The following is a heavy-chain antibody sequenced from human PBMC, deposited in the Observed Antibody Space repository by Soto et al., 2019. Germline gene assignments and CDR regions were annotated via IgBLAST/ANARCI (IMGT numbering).Heavy chain of an antibody. D-gene: IGHD3-10*01. V-gene: IGHV2-5*02. CDR2: IYWDDDK. Sequence: QITLKESGPTLVKPTQTLTLTCTFSGFSLSTRGVGVGWIRQTPGKALEWLALIYWDDDKRYSPSLKSRLTLTKDTAQDQVLLVMSNMDPGDTATYYCIRVLWFGELFWGQGTLVTVSS. CDR3: IRVLWFGELF. J-gene: IGHJ4*02. CDR1: GFSLSTRGVG.